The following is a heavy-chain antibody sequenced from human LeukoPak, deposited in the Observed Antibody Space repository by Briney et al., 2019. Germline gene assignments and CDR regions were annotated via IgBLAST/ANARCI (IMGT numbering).Heavy chain of an antibody. J-gene: IGHJ2*01. CDR2: IYYSGST. CDR3: ARGCTYGSYHWYFDL. D-gene: IGHD1-26*01. Sequence: SETLSLTCTASGGSISSYYWSWIRQPPGKGLEWIGYIYYSGSTNYNPSLKSRVTISVDTSKNQFSLKLSSVTAADTAVYYCARGCTYGSYHWYFDLWGRGTLVTVSS. CDR1: GGSISSYY. V-gene: IGHV4-59*01.